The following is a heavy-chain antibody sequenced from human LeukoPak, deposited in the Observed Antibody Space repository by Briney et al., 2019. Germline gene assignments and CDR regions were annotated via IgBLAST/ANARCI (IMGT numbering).Heavy chain of an antibody. CDR3: ARAPVSRGFDY. CDR2: IKQDGSEK. J-gene: IGHJ4*02. CDR1: GFTFSSYW. Sequence: GGSLRLSCAASGFTFSSYWMSWVRQAPGKGLEWVANIKQDGSEKYYVDSVKGRFAISRDNTKNSLYLQMNSLRAEDTAVYYCARAPVSRGFDYWGQGTLVTVSS. D-gene: IGHD5/OR15-5a*01. V-gene: IGHV3-7*01.